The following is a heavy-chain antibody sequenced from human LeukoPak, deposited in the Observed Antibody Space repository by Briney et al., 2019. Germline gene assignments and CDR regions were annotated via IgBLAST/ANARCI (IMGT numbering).Heavy chain of an antibody. CDR3: AKDAYGSGSPLDAFDI. D-gene: IGHD3-10*01. CDR1: GFTFSSYA. CDR2: ISGSGGST. V-gene: IGHV3-23*01. Sequence: GGSLRLSCAASGFTFSSYAMSWVRQASGKGLEWVSAISGSGGSTYYADSVKGRFTISRDNSKNTLYLQMNSLRAEDTAVYYCAKDAYGSGSPLDAFDIWGQGTMVTVSS. J-gene: IGHJ3*02.